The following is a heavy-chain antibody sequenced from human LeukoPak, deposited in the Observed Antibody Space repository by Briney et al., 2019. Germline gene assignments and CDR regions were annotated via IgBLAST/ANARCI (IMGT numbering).Heavy chain of an antibody. J-gene: IGHJ5*02. CDR2: INPNSGGT. Sequence: ASVKVSCKASGYTFTGYYMHWVRQAPGQGLEWMGRINPNSGGTNYAQKFQGRVTMTRDTSISTAYMELSRLRSDDTAVYYCARDFSSQLPRLKENWFDPWGQGTLVTVSS. CDR1: GYTFTGYY. V-gene: IGHV1-2*06. D-gene: IGHD2-2*01. CDR3: ARDFSSQLPRLKENWFDP.